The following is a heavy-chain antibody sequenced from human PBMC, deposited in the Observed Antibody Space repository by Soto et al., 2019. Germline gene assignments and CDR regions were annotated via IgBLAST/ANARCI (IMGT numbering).Heavy chain of an antibody. CDR2: IYYSGST. V-gene: IGHV4-61*01. Sequence: PSETLSLTCTVSGGSVSSGSYYWSWIRQPPGKGLEWIGYIYYSGSTNYNPSLKSRVTISVDTSKNQFSLKLSSVTAADTAVYYCARDDYYYDSSGYYVAPPDYWGQGTLDTVSS. J-gene: IGHJ4*02. D-gene: IGHD3-22*01. CDR3: ARDDYYYDSSGYYVAPPDY. CDR1: GGSVSSGSYY.